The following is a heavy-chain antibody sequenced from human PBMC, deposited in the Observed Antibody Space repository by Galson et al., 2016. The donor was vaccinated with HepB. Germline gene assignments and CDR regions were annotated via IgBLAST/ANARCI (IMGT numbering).Heavy chain of an antibody. J-gene: IGHJ6*02. Sequence: SLRLSCAASGFTFSDYALNWVRQAPGKGLEWVSTISGRGGGTYYADSVKGRFTISRDNSKNTLFLQMNSLRPEDTAVYYCARDSSPRVQLWPPAYYYYYGMDVWGQGTTVTVSS. CDR1: GFTFSDYA. V-gene: IGHV3-23*01. D-gene: IGHD5-18*01. CDR3: ARDSSPRVQLWPPAYYYYYGMDV. CDR2: ISGRGGGT.